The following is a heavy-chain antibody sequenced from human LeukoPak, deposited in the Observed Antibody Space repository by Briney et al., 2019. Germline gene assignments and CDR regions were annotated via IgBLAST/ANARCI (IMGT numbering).Heavy chain of an antibody. D-gene: IGHD6-13*01. Sequence: GGSLRLSCAASGFTFSSYGMHWVRQAPGKGLEWVAVIWNGGSNIYYADSVKGRFTISRDNAKNTLYLQMNRLRDEDTAVYYRAIDGLDSSSNWFYPCGQGNPVTV. V-gene: IGHV3-33*01. CDR2: IWNGGSNI. CDR3: AIDGLDSSSNWFYP. J-gene: IGHJ5*02. CDR1: GFTFSSYG.